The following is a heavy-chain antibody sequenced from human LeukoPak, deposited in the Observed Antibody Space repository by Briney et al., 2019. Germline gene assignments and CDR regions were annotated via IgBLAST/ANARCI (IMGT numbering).Heavy chain of an antibody. V-gene: IGHV3-30*02. CDR1: GFTFSNYG. J-gene: IGHJ4*02. CDR2: IRYDGNNE. Sequence: QTGGSLRLSCAASGFTFSNYGMHWVRQAPGKGLEWVAFIRYDGNNEYYADSVKGRFTISRDTSKNTLYLQMNSLRAEDTAVYYCAKGGLYYDILTGLYFDYWGQGTLVTVSS. D-gene: IGHD3-9*01. CDR3: AKGGLYYDILTGLYFDY.